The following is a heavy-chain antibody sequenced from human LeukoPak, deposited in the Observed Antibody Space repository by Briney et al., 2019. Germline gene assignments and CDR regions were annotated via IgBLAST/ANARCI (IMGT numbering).Heavy chain of an antibody. Sequence: GGSLRLSCAASGFTFGSYAMSWVRQAPGKGLEWVSAISGSGGSTYYADSVKGRFTISRDNSKNTLYLQMNSLRAEDTAVYYCAKLKYSSSWYVVSLVPFDYWGQGTLVTVSS. CDR2: ISGSGGST. CDR1: GFTFGSYA. V-gene: IGHV3-23*01. D-gene: IGHD6-13*01. CDR3: AKLKYSSSWYVVSLVPFDY. J-gene: IGHJ4*02.